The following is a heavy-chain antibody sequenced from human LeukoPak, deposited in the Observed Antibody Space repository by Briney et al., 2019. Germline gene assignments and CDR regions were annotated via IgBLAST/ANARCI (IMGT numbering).Heavy chain of an antibody. V-gene: IGHV3-7*01. D-gene: IGHD2/OR15-2a*01. Sequence: PGGSLRLSCAASGFTFRSHWMSWVRQAPGKGLEWVANINEDGNAKNYVDSAKGRLTISRDNAKNSVYLQMNSLRVEDTAVYYCARHLIESITFDFWGHGTMVTVSS. CDR2: INEDGNAK. J-gene: IGHJ3*01. CDR1: GFTFRSHW. CDR3: ARHLIESITFDF.